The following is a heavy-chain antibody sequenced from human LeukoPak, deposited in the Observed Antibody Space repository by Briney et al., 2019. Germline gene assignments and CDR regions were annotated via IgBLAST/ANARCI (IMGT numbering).Heavy chain of an antibody. D-gene: IGHD1-14*01. V-gene: IGHV3-74*01. CDR2: INTGGSST. CDR3: ARTNQADDY. J-gene: IGHJ4*02. CDR1: AFTFSNYW. Sequence: GGSLRLSCTASAFTFSNYWMHWVHQVPGKGLVWVSRINTGGSSTTYADSVKGRFTISRDNAKNTLYLQMNSLRVEDTAVYYCARTNQADDYWGQGTLVTVSS.